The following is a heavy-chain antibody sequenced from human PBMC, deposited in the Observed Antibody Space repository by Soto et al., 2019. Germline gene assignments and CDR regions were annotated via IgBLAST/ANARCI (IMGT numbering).Heavy chain of an antibody. CDR3: AKDSWYYYGSGSYADY. V-gene: IGHV3-23*01. Sequence: EVQLLESGGGLVQPGGSLRLSCAASGFTFSSYAISWVRQAPGKGLEWVSAISGSGGSTYYADSVKGRFTISRDNSKNTLYLQMNSLRAEDTAVYYCAKDSWYYYGSGSYADYWGQGTLVTVSS. CDR2: ISGSGGST. D-gene: IGHD3-10*01. CDR1: GFTFSSYA. J-gene: IGHJ4*02.